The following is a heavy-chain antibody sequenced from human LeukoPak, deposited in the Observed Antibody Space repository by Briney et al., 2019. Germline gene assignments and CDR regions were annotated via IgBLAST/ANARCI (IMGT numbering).Heavy chain of an antibody. D-gene: IGHD1-26*01. CDR1: GGSISSGSYY. CDR3: ARDIRAVGATLYFDY. CDR2: IYTSGST. V-gene: IGHV4-61*02. Sequence: SETLSLTCTVSGGSISSGSYYWSWIRQPAGKGLEWIGRIYTSGSTNYNPSLKSRVTISVDTSKNQFSLKMTSVTTADTAVYYCARDIRAVGATLYFDYWGQGTLVTVSS. J-gene: IGHJ4*02.